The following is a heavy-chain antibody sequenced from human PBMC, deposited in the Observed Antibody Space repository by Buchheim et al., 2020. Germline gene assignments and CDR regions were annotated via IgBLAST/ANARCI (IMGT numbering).Heavy chain of an antibody. V-gene: IGHV4-30-4*01. CDR3: ARAGCSGGSCRNWFDP. J-gene: IGHJ5*02. Sequence: QVQLQESGPGLVKPSQTLSLTCTVSGGSISSGDYYWSWIRQPPGKGLARIGYIYYSGSTYYNPSLKSRVTISVDTSKHQFPLKLSAVTAADTAVYYCARAGCSGGSCRNWFDPWGQGTL. D-gene: IGHD2-15*01. CDR1: GGSISSGDYY. CDR2: IYYSGST.